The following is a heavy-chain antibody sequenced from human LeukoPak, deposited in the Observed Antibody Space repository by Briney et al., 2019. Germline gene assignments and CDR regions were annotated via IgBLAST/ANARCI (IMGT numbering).Heavy chain of an antibody. CDR3: ARDQGGSGYYYGSGSYY. CDR2: IIPILGIA. CDR1: GGTFSSYT. J-gene: IGHJ4*02. Sequence: GASVKVSCKASGGTFSSYTISWVRQAPGQGLERMGRIIPILGIANYAQKFQGRVTITADKSTSTAYMELSSLRSEDTAVYYCARDQGGSGYYYGSGSYYWGQGTLVTVSS. D-gene: IGHD3-10*01. V-gene: IGHV1-69*04.